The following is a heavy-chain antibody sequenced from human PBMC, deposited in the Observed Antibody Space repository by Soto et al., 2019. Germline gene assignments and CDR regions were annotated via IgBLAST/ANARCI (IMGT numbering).Heavy chain of an antibody. D-gene: IGHD2-8*01. CDR3: ASRCTKGVCQPDAYNWFDP. CDR1: GGSLSGYY. J-gene: IGHJ5*02. Sequence: SETLSLTCAVYGGSLSGYYWSWIRQPPGKGLEWIGEINHSGSTNYNPSLKSRVTISVDTSKNQFSLKLSSVTAADTAVYYCASRCTKGVCQPDAYNWFDPWGQGTLVTVSS. V-gene: IGHV4-34*01. CDR2: INHSGST.